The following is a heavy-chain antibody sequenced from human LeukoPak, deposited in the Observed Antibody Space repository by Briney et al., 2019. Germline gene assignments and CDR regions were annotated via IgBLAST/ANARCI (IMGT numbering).Heavy chain of an antibody. D-gene: IGHD3-3*01. CDR3: ARVLYYDFWSPDV. CDR1: GGSISSYY. CDR2: IYITGST. V-gene: IGHV4-4*07. Sequence: PSETLSLTCTVSGGSISSYYWSWTRQPAGKGLEWIGRIYITGSTKYNPSLESRVTMSVDTPKNQFSLRLSSVTAADTAVYYCARVLYYDFWSPDVWGEGTTVTVSS. J-gene: IGHJ6*04.